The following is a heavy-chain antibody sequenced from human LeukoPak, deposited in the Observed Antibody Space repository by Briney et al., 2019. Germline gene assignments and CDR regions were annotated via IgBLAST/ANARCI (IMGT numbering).Heavy chain of an antibody. CDR2: IYYSGST. CDR3: ARLSYDYVWGSYRSKAGFFDY. V-gene: IGHV4-39*01. Sequence: SETLSLTCTVSGGSISSSSYYWGWIRQPPGKGLEWIGSIYYSGSTYYNPTLKSRVTISVDTSKNQFSLKLSSVTAADTAVYYCARLSYDYVWGSYRSKAGFFDYWGQGTLVTVSS. CDR1: GGSISSSSYY. J-gene: IGHJ4*02. D-gene: IGHD3-16*02.